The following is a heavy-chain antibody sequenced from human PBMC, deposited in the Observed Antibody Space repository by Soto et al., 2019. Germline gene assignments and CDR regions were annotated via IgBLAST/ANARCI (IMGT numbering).Heavy chain of an antibody. CDR3: ASVADY. D-gene: IGHD2-21*01. J-gene: IGHJ4*02. V-gene: IGHV3-30*03. CDR2: ISSDGRNE. Sequence: QVRLVESGGGVVEPGRSLRLSCVASGFTINRFGMEWVRQAPGKGLEWVALISSDGRNEYYSDSVKGRFTISRDMSKNTVYLPMNRLRVEDTAVYYCASVADYWGQGTLVTVSS. CDR1: GFTINRFG.